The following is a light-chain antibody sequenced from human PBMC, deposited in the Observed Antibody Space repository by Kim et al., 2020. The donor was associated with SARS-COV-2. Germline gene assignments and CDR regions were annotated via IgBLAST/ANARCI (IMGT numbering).Light chain of an antibody. CDR3: LQYYSYPRT. CDR2: AAS. CDR1: QSIRNE. J-gene: IGKJ1*01. Sequence: ASVGDRVTITCRASQSIRNELVWYQQKPGKAPKFLIYAASSLQSGVPSRFSGSGSGTDFTLTINSLQPEDFATYYCLQYYSYPRTFGQGTKVDIK. V-gene: IGKV1-6*01.